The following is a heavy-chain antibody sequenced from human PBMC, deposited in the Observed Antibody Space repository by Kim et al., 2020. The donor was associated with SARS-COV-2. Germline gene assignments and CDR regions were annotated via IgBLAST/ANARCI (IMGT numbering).Heavy chain of an antibody. CDR2: ISAYNGNT. D-gene: IGHD5-12*01. CDR1: GYTFTSYG. CDR3: ARSSQNPWLRTYSDY. J-gene: IGHJ4*02. Sequence: ASVKVSCKASGYTFTSYGISWVRQAPGQGLEWMGWISAYNGNTNYAQKLQGRVTMTTDTSTSTAYMELRSLRSDDTAVYYCARSSQNPWLRTYSDYWGQGTLVTVSS. V-gene: IGHV1-18*04.